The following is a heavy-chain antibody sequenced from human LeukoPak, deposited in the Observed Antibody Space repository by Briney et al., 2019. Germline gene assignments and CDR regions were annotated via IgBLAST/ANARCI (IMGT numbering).Heavy chain of an antibody. J-gene: IGHJ4*02. CDR3: ARVDYGDYRFDY. Sequence: SETLSLTCTVSGGSVSSGDYYWSWIRQPPGKGLEWIGYIYYSGSTYYNPSLKSRVTISVDTSKNQFSLKLSSVTAADTAVYYCARVDYGDYRFDYWGQGTLVTVSS. CDR1: GGSVSSGDYY. V-gene: IGHV4-30-4*01. D-gene: IGHD4-17*01. CDR2: IYYSGST.